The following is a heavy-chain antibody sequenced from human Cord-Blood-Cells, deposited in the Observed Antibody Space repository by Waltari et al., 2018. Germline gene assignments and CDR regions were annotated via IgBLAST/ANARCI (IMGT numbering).Heavy chain of an antibody. CDR1: GGSISSGGYS. Sequence: QLQLQESGSGLVKPSQTLSLTCAVSGGSISSGGYSWSWIRQPPGKGLEWIGYIYHSGSTSYNPSLKSRVTRSVDRSKNQFSLKLSSVTAADTAVYYCARAILTLTNDAFDIWGQGTMVTVSS. CDR2: IYHSGST. J-gene: IGHJ3*02. CDR3: ARAILTLTNDAFDI. V-gene: IGHV4-30-2*01. D-gene: IGHD1-20*01.